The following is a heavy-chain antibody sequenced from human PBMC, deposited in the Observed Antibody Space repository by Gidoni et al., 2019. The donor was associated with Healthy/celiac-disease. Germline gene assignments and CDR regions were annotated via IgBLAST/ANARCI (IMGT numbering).Heavy chain of an antibody. J-gene: IGHJ4*02. D-gene: IGHD1-1*01. CDR2: ISSHGGRP. CDR1: GFPFSSYA. CDR3: VKDLQEDAY. V-gene: IGHV3-64D*06. Sequence: EVQLVESGGGLVQPGGSLRLSCSASGFPFSSYALHWVRQAPGKGLEYVSAISSHGGRPYYADSVKCRFTISRDNSKNTLYLQMSSLRAEDTAVYYCVKDLQEDAYWGQGTLVTVSS.